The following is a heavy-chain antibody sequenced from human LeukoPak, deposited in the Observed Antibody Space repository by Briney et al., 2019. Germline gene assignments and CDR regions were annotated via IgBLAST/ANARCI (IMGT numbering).Heavy chain of an antibody. CDR3: ARTRFATSWPMDV. J-gene: IGHJ6*02. CDR1: GGYISSSSYY. D-gene: IGHD2-2*01. V-gene: IGHV4-39*01. CDR2: IYYSGST. Sequence: SETLSLTCTVSGGYISSSSYYWGWIRQPPGKGLEWIVRIYYSGSTYYNPSLKSRVTISVDTPKNQFSLKLSSVTAADTAVYYCARTRFATSWPMDVWGQGTTVTVSS.